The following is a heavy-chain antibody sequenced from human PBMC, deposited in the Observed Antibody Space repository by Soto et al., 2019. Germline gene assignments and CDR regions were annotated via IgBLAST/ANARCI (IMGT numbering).Heavy chain of an antibody. CDR1: GFSLSTTEEG. D-gene: IGHD7-27*01. CDR2: IYWDDDK. CDR3: VYCCWTGAMCSPTQYFDV. V-gene: IGHV2-5*02. J-gene: IGHJ4*02. Sequence: SGPTLVNPTQTLTLTCTFSGFSLSTTEEGVGWIRQPAGKALEWLALIYWDDDKRYSPSLKSRLAIAKDTSKNQVVLTMTNMDTAVTATDFAVYCCWTGAMCSPTQYFDVSGQGTRVTVSS.